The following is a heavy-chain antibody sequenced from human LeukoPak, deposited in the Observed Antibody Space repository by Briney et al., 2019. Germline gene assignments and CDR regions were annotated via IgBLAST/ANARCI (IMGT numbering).Heavy chain of an antibody. J-gene: IGHJ6*02. D-gene: IGHD3-3*01. Sequence: PGGSLRLSCAASGFTFSNYAMSWVRQAPGKGLEWVSSISASGENTYYADSVKGRFTISRDNSKNTLYLQMNSLRAEDTAVYYCAKNKETYYDFWSGFGLEYYYYGMDVWGQGTTVTVSS. CDR2: ISASGENT. CDR1: GFTFSNYA. CDR3: AKNKETYYDFWSGFGLEYYYYGMDV. V-gene: IGHV3-23*01.